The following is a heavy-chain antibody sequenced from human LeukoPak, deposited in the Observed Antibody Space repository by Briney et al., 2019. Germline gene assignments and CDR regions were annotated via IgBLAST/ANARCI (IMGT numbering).Heavy chain of an antibody. V-gene: IGHV3-13*01. CDR1: GFTFSSYD. J-gene: IGHJ4*02. Sequence: GGSLRLSCAASGFTFSSYDMHWVRQATGKGLEWVSAIGTAGDTYYPGSVKGRLTISRENAKNSLYLQMNSLRAGDTAVYYCARAVGYSSGWLPGILDYWGQGTLVTVSS. CDR2: IGTAGDT. CDR3: ARAVGYSSGWLPGILDY. D-gene: IGHD6-19*01.